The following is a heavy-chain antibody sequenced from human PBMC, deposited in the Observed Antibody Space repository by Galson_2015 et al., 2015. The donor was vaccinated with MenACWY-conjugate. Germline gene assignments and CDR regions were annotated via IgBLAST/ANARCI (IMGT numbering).Heavy chain of an antibody. J-gene: IGHJ4*02. V-gene: IGHV3-23*01. D-gene: IGHD3-22*01. CDR1: GFTFSSYS. Sequence: SLRLSCAASGFTFSSYSMNWVRQAPGKGLEWVSAIYPNGVTTDYAASVKGRFTISRDESKNSLYLQINSLKTEDTAVYYCAREGDSSGPDFDYWGQGTLVTVSS. CDR2: IYPNGVTT. CDR3: AREGDSSGPDFDY.